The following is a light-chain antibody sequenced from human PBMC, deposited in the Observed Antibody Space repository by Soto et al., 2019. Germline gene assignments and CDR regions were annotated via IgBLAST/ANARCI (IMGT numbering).Light chain of an antibody. CDR1: QTISSW. CDR2: RAS. J-gene: IGKJ1*01. CDR3: QHYNKDSGA. V-gene: IGKV1-5*03. Sequence: IQITQSPSTLSGSVGDRVTITCRASQTISSWLAWYQQKPGKAPKLLIYRASTLKTGVPSRFSGSGSGTEFTLTISSLQPDDVAIYYCQHYNKDSGAFGQGTKVDIK.